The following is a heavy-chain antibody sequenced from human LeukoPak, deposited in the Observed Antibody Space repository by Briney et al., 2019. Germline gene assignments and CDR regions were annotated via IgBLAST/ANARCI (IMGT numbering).Heavy chain of an antibody. CDR3: ASTLIVGARGDAFDI. CDR1: GFTFSSYA. J-gene: IGHJ3*02. V-gene: IGHV3-30*04. CDR2: ISYDGSNK. Sequence: GGSLRLSCAASGFTFSSYAMSWVRQAPGKGLEWVAVISYDGSNKYYADSVKGRFTISRDNSKNTLYLQMNSLRAEDTAVYYCASTLIVGARGDAFDIWGQGTMVTVSS. D-gene: IGHD1-26*01.